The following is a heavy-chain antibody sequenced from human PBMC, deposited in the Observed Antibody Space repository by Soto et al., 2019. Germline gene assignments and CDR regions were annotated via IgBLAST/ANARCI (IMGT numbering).Heavy chain of an antibody. CDR1: GGSFSGYY. CDR2: INHSGST. J-gene: IGHJ4*02. V-gene: IGHV4-34*01. CDR3: ARGHRSSGKIFGS. D-gene: IGHD3-22*01. Sequence: SETLSLTCAVYGGSFSGYYWTWIRQPPGTGLEWIGEINHSGSTNYNPSLKSRVTISVDTSKNQFSLKIEDTAVYYCARGHRSSGKIFGSWGQGTLVTVYS.